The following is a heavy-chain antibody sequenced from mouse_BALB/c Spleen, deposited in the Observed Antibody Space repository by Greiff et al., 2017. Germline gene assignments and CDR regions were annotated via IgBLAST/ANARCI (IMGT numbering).Heavy chain of an antibody. Sequence: VKLMESGAGLVKPGASVKLSCKASGYTFTEYIIHWVKQRSGQGLEWIGWFYPGSGSIKYNEKFKDKATLTADKSSSTVYMELSRLTSEDSAVYFCARHEAIYYDYDGGAWFAYWGQGTLVTVSA. CDR2: FYPGSGSI. CDR3: ARHEAIYYDYDGGAWFAY. D-gene: IGHD2-4*01. CDR1: GYTFTEYI. J-gene: IGHJ3*01. V-gene: IGHV1-62-2*01.